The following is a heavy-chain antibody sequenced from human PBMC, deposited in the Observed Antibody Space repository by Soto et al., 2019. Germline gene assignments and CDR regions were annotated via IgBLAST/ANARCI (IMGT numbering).Heavy chain of an antibody. Sequence: QVQLQESGPGLVKPSQTLSLTCTVSGDSISSGGYYWSRIRQHPGKGLEWIGHISTSGSTYFNPSLKSRVTISVDTSKNQFSLNLSSVTAADTAVYYCARGMGKGYFDYWGQGTLVTVSS. CDR3: ARGMGKGYFDY. V-gene: IGHV4-31*03. J-gene: IGHJ4*02. D-gene: IGHD1-26*01. CDR2: ISTSGST. CDR1: GDSISSGGYY.